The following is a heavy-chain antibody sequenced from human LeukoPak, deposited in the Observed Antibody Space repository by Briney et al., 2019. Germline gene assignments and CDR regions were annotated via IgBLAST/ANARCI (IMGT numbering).Heavy chain of an antibody. CDR3: ARVLEADLGSFDI. CDR2: IYISGGT. Sequence: SETLSLTCVVSGGSFSSDSYYWSWIRQPAGKGLEWIGRIYISGGTDYNPSLKSRVTISVDTSKNQFSLRLTSVSAADTAVYYCARVLEADLGSFDIWGQGTMVTVSS. V-gene: IGHV4-61*02. D-gene: IGHD7-27*01. CDR1: GGSFSSDSYY. J-gene: IGHJ3*02.